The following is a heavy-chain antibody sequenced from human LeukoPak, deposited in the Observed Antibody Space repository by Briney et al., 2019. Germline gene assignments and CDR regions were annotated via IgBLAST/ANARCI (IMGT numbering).Heavy chain of an antibody. V-gene: IGHV4-59*11. J-gene: IGHJ4*02. D-gene: IGHD6-13*01. Sequence: PSETLSPTCTVSGASMSNHYWSWIRQPPGKGLEWIGYIYDSETTNYNPSLKSRVTMSVDTSKSQFSLRLSSVTAADTALYYCATRPAGTTWYGVFDYWSRGTLVTVSS. CDR3: ATRPAGTTWYGVFDY. CDR2: IYDSETT. CDR1: GASMSNHY.